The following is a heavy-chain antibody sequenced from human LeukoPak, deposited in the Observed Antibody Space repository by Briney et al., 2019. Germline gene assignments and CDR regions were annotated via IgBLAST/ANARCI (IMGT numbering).Heavy chain of an antibody. J-gene: IGHJ4*01. V-gene: IGHV4-39*01. CDR1: GVSISSSSYY. CDR2: IYSSGST. CDR3: AKSGGYGLIDY. D-gene: IGHD6-25*01. Sequence: KPSETLSLTCTVSGVSISSSSYYWGWIRQPPGKGLEWIGSIYSSGSTYYNSSLKSRFTISIDTSKNQVSLKMSSVTAADTAVYHCAKSGGYGLIDYWGQGTLVTVSS.